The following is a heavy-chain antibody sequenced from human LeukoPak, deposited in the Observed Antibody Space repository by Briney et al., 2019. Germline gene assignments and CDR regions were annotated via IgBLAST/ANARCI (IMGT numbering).Heavy chain of an antibody. CDR3: ARGRQWSRSHYYYYYYMDV. CDR1: GGSISSYY. Sequence: SETLSLTCTVSGGSISSYYWNWIRQPPGKGLEWIGYIYYNGSTSYNPSLKGRVTISVDTSKNQFSLKLSSVTAADTAVYYCARGRQWSRSHYYYYYYMDVWGKGTTVTVSS. V-gene: IGHV4-59*01. D-gene: IGHD6-19*01. J-gene: IGHJ6*03. CDR2: IYYNGST.